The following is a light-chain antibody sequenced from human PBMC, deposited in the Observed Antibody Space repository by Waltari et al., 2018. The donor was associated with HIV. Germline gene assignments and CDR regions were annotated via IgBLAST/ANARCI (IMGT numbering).Light chain of an antibody. CDR3: QSYDSGLSGSV. J-gene: IGLJ2*01. CDR2: SNN. V-gene: IGLV1-40*01. CDR1: SSNIGAGYE. Sequence: QSVLTQPPSVSGAPGQRGTISCTGSSSNIGAGYEVHWYQQLPGTAPKLLIYSNNNRASGVPDRFSGSKFGPSASLAITGLQAEDEANYYCQSYDSGLSGSVFGGGTKLTVL.